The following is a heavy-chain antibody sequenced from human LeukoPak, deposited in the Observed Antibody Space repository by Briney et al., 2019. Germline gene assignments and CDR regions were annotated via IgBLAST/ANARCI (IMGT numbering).Heavy chain of an antibody. CDR3: ARAGDFSYGYFDY. J-gene: IGHJ4*02. CDR1: GFTVSSNY. CDR2: IYSGGST. V-gene: IGHV3-66*01. D-gene: IGHD3/OR15-3a*01. Sequence: GGSLRLSCAASGFTVSSNYMSWVRQAPGKGLEWVSVIYSGGSTYYADSVKGRFTISRDNSKNTLYLQMNSLRAEDTAVYYCARAGDFSYGYFDYWGQGTLVTVSS.